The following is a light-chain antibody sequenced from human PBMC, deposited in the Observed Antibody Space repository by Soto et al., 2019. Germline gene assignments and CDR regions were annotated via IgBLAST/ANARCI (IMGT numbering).Light chain of an antibody. CDR3: TSYTSNNTWV. CDR2: EVS. CDR1: SSDVGGYNY. V-gene: IGLV2-14*01. Sequence: QSVLTQPASVSASPGQSITISCTGTSSDVGGYNYVSWYQQHPGKAPKVMIREVSNRPSGLSNCFSGSKSGNTASLTISGLQAEDEADYYCTSYTSNNTWVFGGGTKLTVL. J-gene: IGLJ3*02.